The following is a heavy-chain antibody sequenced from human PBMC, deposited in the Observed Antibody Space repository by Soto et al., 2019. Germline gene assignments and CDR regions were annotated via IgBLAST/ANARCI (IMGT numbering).Heavy chain of an antibody. CDR2: IYSGGSS. CDR1: GFTVSSNY. Sequence: EVQLVESGGGLVQPGGSLRLSCAASGFTVSSNYMSWVRQAPGKGLEWVSVIYSGGSSYYAGSVKGRFTIPRDNSKNTLYLQMNSVRAEDTAVYYCAREGEYFHYYYMDVWGKGTTVTVS. D-gene: IGHD3-16*01. CDR3: AREGEYFHYYYMDV. J-gene: IGHJ6*03. V-gene: IGHV3-66*01.